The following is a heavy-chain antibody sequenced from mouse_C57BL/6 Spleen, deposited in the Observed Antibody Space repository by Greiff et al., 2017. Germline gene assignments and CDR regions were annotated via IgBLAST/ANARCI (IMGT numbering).Heavy chain of an antibody. CDR3: VKRRDNGGSSSGFDV. CDR1: GYSFTGYY. D-gene: IGHD1-1*01. Sequence: VQLQQPGPELVKPGASVKISCKASGYSFTGYYMNWVKQSPEKSLEWIGVINPSTGGTTYNQKFKAKATLTVDNSSSTAYMQLKSLTSEDSSVXYCVKRRDNGGSSSGFDVWGTGTTVTVSA. J-gene: IGHJ1*03. CDR2: INPSTGGT. V-gene: IGHV1-42*01.